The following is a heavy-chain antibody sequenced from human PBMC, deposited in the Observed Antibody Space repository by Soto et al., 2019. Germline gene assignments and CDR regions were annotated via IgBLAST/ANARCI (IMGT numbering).Heavy chain of an antibody. Sequence: XVSLRLSCAASGFTFSSYSMNWVRQAPGKGLEWVSSISSSSSYIYYADSVKGRFTISRDNAKNSLYLQMNSLRAEDTAVYYCARDHYDILTGYKTHWFDPWGQGTLVTVSS. CDR3: ARDHYDILTGYKTHWFDP. J-gene: IGHJ5*02. D-gene: IGHD3-9*01. CDR2: ISSSSSYI. V-gene: IGHV3-21*01. CDR1: GFTFSSYS.